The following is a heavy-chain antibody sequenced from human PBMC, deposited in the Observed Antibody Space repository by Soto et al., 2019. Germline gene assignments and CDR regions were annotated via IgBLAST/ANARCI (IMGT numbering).Heavy chain of an antibody. D-gene: IGHD4-17*01. CDR2: ISYDGSDK. J-gene: IGHJ4*02. V-gene: IGHV3-30*18. CDR3: AKGRFMTTVTRQYYFDY. CDR1: GFTFSSHG. Sequence: QVQLVESGGGVVQPGRSLRLSCAASGFTFSSHGMHWVRQAPGKGLEWVARISYDGSDKYYADSVKGRFTISRDNAKNSLYLQMNSLRAEDTALYYCAKGRFMTTVTRQYYFDYWGQGTLVTVSS.